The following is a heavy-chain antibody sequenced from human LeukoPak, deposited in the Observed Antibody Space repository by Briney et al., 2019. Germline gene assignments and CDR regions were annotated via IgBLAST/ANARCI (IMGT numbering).Heavy chain of an antibody. V-gene: IGHV4-34*01. CDR3: ATFHYYDNYFDY. CDR2: INHSGST. CDR1: GGSFSGYY. J-gene: IGHJ4*02. D-gene: IGHD3-22*01. Sequence: SETLSLTCAVYGGSFSGYYWSWIRQPPGKGLEWIGEINHSGSTNYNPSFKSRVTISVDTSKNQFSLKLSSVTAADTAVYYCATFHYYDNYFDYWGQGTLVTVSS.